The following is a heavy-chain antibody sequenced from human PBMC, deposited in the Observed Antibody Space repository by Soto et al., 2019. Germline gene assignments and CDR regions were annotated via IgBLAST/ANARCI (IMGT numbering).Heavy chain of an antibody. Sequence: GGSLRLSCAASGFTFSSYAMSWVRQAPGKGLEWVSTISGSDGRTYSTDSVKGRFTIPRDNSRNTAYLQMNSLRVEDTAVYYCAKGVSQYTPLALFDYWGRGTLVTVSS. CDR2: ISGSDGRT. CDR1: GFTFSSYA. J-gene: IGHJ4*02. CDR3: AKGVSQYTPLALFDY. D-gene: IGHD5-18*01. V-gene: IGHV3-23*01.